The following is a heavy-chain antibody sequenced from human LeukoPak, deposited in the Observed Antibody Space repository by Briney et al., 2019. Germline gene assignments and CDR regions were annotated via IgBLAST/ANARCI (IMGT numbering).Heavy chain of an antibody. Sequence: PGGPLRLSCAASGFTFRNYAMSWVRQAPGKGLEWVSTLSVGGTTYYADSVRGRFTIPRDNSKNTLYLQMNSLRAEDTAIYYCAKGGGEDWPFDYWGQGTLVTVSS. CDR2: LSVGGTT. V-gene: IGHV3-23*01. CDR1: GFTFRNYA. CDR3: AKGGGEDWPFDY. J-gene: IGHJ4*02. D-gene: IGHD3-16*01.